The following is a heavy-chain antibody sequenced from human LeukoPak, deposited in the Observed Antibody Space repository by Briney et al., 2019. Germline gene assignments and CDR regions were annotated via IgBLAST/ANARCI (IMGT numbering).Heavy chain of an antibody. J-gene: IGHJ4*02. CDR2: IWNDGSIE. CDR3: ASATDGPWIYLIDS. V-gene: IGHV3-33*08. D-gene: IGHD5-12*01. CDR1: GFTFSRHG. Sequence: AGGSLRLPFAPSGFTFSRHGMHWVRQAPGKGLEWVAVIWNDGSIEYYANSVKGRFAISRDNSKNTLYLQMNSLRAEDTAVYYCASATDGPWIYLIDSWGQGPLVTVSS.